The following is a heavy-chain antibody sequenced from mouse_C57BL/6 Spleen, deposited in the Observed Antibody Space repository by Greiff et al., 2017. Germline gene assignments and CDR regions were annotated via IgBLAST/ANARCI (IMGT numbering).Heavy chain of an antibody. CDR1: GFSLTSYA. J-gene: IGHJ1*03. D-gene: IGHD1-1*01. Sequence: VKVVESGPGLVAPSQSLSITCTVSGFSLTSYAISWVRQPPGKGLEWLGVIWTGGGTNYNSALKSRLSISKDNSKSQVFLKMNSLQTDDTARYXGARKDGSSYGRYFDVWGTGTTVTVSS. CDR2: IWTGGGT. CDR3: ARKDGSSYGRYFDV. V-gene: IGHV2-9-1*01.